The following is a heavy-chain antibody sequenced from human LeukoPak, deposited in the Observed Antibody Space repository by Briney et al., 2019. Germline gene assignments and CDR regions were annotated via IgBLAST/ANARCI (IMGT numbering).Heavy chain of an antibody. CDR2: ISGSGGST. V-gene: IGHV3-23*01. J-gene: IGHJ5*02. D-gene: IGHD4-17*01. CDR3: AKGNGDYINWFDP. CDR1: GFTFSSYA. Sequence: GGSLRLSCAASGFTFSSYAMSWVRQAPGKGLECVSAISGSGGSTYYADSVKGRFPISRDNSKNTLYLQMNSLRAEDTAVYYCAKGNGDYINWFDPWGQGTLVTVSS.